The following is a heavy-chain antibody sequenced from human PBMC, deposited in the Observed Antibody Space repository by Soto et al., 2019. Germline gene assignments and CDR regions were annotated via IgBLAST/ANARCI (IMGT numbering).Heavy chain of an antibody. D-gene: IGHD3-16*01. J-gene: IGHJ6*02. CDR2: IYWNDDK. CDR1: GVSLHTDGGG. V-gene: IGHV2-5*01. CDR3: AHRPNWGIDGLGA. Sequence: QITLKESGPTLVKPTQTLTLTCTLSGVSLHTDGGGVVWIRQPPGKALEWLALIYWNDDKRYNTSLRSRLTITTDTSSSQVVLTITNMYPVDTATYYCAHRPNWGIDGLGAWGQGTTVTVSS.